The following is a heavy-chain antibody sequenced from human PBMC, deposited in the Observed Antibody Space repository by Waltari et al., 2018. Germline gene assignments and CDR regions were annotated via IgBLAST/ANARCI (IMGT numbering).Heavy chain of an antibody. CDR2: IISYNSNT. D-gene: IGHD3-10*01. Sequence: QVQLVQSGAEVKKPGASVKVSCKASGYTFTSYGISWVRQAPGQGLEWMGWIISYNSNTNYAQKLQGRVTRTTDTTTSTAYMERRSLRSDDTAVYYWARDSSPVLLWFGELLPSFDYWGQGTLVTVSS. V-gene: IGHV1-18*01. CDR1: GYTFTSYG. J-gene: IGHJ4*02. CDR3: ARDSSPVLLWFGELLPSFDY.